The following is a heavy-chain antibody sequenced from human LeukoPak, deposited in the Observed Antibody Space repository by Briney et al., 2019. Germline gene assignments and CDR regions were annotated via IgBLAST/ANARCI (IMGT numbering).Heavy chain of an antibody. CDR3: ARGGSSSSRPFGY. CDR1: GSTFSSYA. CDR2: ISGSGGST. V-gene: IGHV3-23*01. D-gene: IGHD6-6*01. J-gene: IGHJ4*02. Sequence: GGSLRLSCAASGSTFSSYAMSWVRQAPGKGLEWVSAISGSGGSTYYADSVKGRFTISRDNSKNTLYLQMNSLRAEDTAVYYCARGGSSSSRPFGYWGQGTLVTVSS.